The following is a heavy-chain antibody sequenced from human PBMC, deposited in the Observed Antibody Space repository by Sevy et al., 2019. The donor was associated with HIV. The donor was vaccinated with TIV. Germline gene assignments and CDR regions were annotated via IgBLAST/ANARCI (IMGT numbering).Heavy chain of an antibody. J-gene: IGHJ4*02. D-gene: IGHD3-22*01. CDR2: INSDGIST. Sequence: GGSLRLSCAASGITLTPYWMHWVRQVPGKGLVWVSRINSDGISTSYAESVKGRFTISRDNGKNTLYLQMKSLRVEDTAVYFCSRGLYYYDMRGHQEPGDYWGQGVLVTVSS. V-gene: IGHV3-74*01. CDR3: SRGLYYYDMRGHQEPGDY. CDR1: GITLTPYW.